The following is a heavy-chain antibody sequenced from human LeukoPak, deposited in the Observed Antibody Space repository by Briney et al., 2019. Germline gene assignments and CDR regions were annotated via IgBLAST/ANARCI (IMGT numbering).Heavy chain of an antibody. Sequence: KSSDTLSLTCTLSGGPISVYYWNWIRQPPGKGLECLGYIYNSGSTTYNPYLKSRVTMSVDTAKNQFSLELRSVTTADTAVYYCARGDFCSKSNCYLRPMDVWGKGTTVTVSS. J-gene: IGHJ6*03. V-gene: IGHV4-59*07. CDR3: ARGDFCSKSNCYLRPMDV. CDR1: GGPISVYY. CDR2: IYNSGST. D-gene: IGHD3-3*01.